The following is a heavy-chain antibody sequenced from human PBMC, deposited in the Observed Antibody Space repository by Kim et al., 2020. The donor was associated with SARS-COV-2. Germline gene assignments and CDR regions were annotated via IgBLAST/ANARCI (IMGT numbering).Heavy chain of an antibody. Sequence: YAQKFQGRVTMTEDTSTDTAYMELSSLRSEDTAVYYCATGTCGVALPSDYWGQGTLVTVSS. D-gene: IGHD3-3*01. J-gene: IGHJ4*02. V-gene: IGHV1-24*01. CDR3: ATGTCGVALPSDY.